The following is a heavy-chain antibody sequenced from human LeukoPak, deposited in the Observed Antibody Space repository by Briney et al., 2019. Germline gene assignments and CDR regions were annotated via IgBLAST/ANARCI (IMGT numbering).Heavy chain of an antibody. Sequence: GGSLRLSCAASGFTFDDYAMHWVRQAPGKGLEWVSGISWNSGSIGYADSVEGRFTISRDNAKNSLYLQMNSLRAEDTALYYCAKSLDGVYYFDYWGQGTLVTVSS. CDR3: AKSLDGVYYFDY. CDR2: ISWNSGSI. CDR1: GFTFDDYA. J-gene: IGHJ4*02. V-gene: IGHV3-9*01.